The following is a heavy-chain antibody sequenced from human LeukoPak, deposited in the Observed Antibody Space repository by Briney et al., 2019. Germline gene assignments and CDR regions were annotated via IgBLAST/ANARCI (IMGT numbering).Heavy chain of an antibody. CDR2: ISTDGSNR. CDR1: GYAFSSYA. Sequence: GRSLRLSCAASGYAFSSYAMHWARQAPGKGPEWVAAISTDGSNRFYADSVKGRFTFSRDNSKNTLCLQMNNLRLEDTATYYCARVQSGSDAFDIWGQGRMVTVSS. J-gene: IGHJ3*02. CDR3: ARVQSGSDAFDI. V-gene: IGHV3-30-3*01.